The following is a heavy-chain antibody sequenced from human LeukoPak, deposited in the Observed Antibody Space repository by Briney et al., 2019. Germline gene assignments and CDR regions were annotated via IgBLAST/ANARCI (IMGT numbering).Heavy chain of an antibody. CDR1: GFTFSSYN. CDR3: ARAYSSSLDY. Sequence: WASLRLSCAASGFTFSSYNMNWVRQAPGKGLEWVSSTTSMGNISYSDSVKGRFTISRANAKYSLYLQMSSLRAEDTAVYYCARAYSSSLDYWGQGTLVTV. J-gene: IGHJ4*02. CDR2: TTSMGNI. D-gene: IGHD4-11*01. V-gene: IGHV3-69-1*01.